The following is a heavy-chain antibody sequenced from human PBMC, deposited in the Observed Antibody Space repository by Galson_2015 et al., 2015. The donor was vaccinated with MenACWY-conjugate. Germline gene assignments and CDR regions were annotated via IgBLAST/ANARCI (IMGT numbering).Heavy chain of an antibody. D-gene: IGHD3-22*01. CDR3: ARQKYERSAYPGGIDY. V-gene: IGHV4-59*08. J-gene: IGHJ4*02. CDR1: VPPSLVTT. CDR2: SVKMGTS. Sequence: SETLSSPALFLVPPSLVTTGVGSGSPQGRDWNGLHISVKMGTSKTTPPFKSRVTMSADKSKNQFSLRLISVTAADTAVYYCARQKYERSAYPGGIDYWGQGTLVTVSA.